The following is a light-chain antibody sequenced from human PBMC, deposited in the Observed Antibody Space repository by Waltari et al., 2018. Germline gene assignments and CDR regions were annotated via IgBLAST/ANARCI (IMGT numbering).Light chain of an antibody. CDR2: KAS. CDR3: QQYNTYSGT. CDR1: PSISGY. Sequence: DIQMTQSPSTLSASVGDRVTITCRASPSISGYLAWYQQKPGKAPKLLVYKASSLESGVPSRFSGSGSGTEFTLTISTLQPDDFATYYCQQYNTYSGTFGQGTKVEV. J-gene: IGKJ1*01. V-gene: IGKV1-5*03.